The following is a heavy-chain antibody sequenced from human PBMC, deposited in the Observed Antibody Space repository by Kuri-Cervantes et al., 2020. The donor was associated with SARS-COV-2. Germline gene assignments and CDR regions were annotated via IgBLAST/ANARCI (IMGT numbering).Heavy chain of an antibody. D-gene: IGHD2-21*02. CDR3: ARSYCGGDCYSFNAFAI. V-gene: IGHV4-39*07. Sequence: ESLKISCTVSGGSISSSSYYWGWIRQPPGKGLEWIGSIYYSGSTYYNPSLKSRVTISVDTSKNQFSLKLSSVTAADTALYYCARSYCGGDCYSFNAFAIWGQGTMVTVSS. CDR2: IYYSGST. CDR1: GGSISSSSYY. J-gene: IGHJ3*02.